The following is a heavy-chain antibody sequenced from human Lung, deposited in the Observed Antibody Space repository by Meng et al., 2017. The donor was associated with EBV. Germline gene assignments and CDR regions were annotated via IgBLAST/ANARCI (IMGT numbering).Heavy chain of an antibody. D-gene: IGHD3-10*01. CDR2: LIPMVGAP. CDR3: ASESGRGFTPDY. CDR1: GGTFRSDA. J-gene: IGHJ4*02. Sequence: QVQLLQSGGEGKKPGSSVKVSCRTSGGTFRSDAVSWVRQAPGQGLEWMGGLIPMVGAPHYAQKFQGRVTIIADESTSTHSMELNSLRSEDTAMYYCASESGRGFTPDYWGQGTLVTVSS. V-gene: IGHV1-69*01.